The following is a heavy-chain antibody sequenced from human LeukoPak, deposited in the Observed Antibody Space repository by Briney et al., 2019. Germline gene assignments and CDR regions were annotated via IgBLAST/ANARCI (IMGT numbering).Heavy chain of an antibody. Sequence: SETLSLTCTVSGGSINNNGYYWGWIRQPPGKGLEWIGSIYYSGSTYYNPSLKSRVTISVDTSKNQFSLKLSSVTAADTAVYYCARHAGLVVVPAAMRYVDVWGKGTTVTVSS. J-gene: IGHJ6*03. V-gene: IGHV4-39*01. CDR1: GGSINNNGYY. CDR3: ARHAGLVVVPAAMRYVDV. D-gene: IGHD2-2*01. CDR2: IYYSGST.